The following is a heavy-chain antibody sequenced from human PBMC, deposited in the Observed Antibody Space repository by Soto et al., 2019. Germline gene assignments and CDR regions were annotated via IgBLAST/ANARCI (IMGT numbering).Heavy chain of an antibody. Sequence: QVQLQQWGAGLLKPSETLSLTCAVHGGSFSGYFWTWIRQTPGKGLEWIGEINHRGSTNCNPSLGGRVPXSXAXXKNQFSLRRRSVTAADTAVYYCSSRGPTHSGSGIHSGFVDLWGQGTLVAVSS. CDR3: SSRGPTHSGSGIHSGFVDL. CDR1: GGSFSGYF. CDR2: INHRGST. D-gene: IGHD3-10*01. V-gene: IGHV4-34*02. J-gene: IGHJ4*02.